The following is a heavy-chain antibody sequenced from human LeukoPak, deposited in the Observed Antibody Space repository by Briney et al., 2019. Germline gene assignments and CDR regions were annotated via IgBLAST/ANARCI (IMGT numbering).Heavy chain of an antibody. D-gene: IGHD3-10*01. Sequence: ASVKVSCRVSGHRLSDLSMHWVRLAPGKGLEWMGGFDPEDGETIYAQKFQGRLTMTEDISTDTAYMNLSSLTSEDTAVYYCASRRGHRRFDPWGQGTLVTVSS. V-gene: IGHV1-24*01. CDR2: FDPEDGET. CDR1: GHRLSDLS. J-gene: IGHJ5*02. CDR3: ASRRGHRRFDP.